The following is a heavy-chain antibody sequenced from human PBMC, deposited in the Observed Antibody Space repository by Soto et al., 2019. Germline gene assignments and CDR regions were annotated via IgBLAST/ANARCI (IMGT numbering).Heavy chain of an antibody. CDR2: IGIGSSTK. Sequence: VVSHRLSSTASGFTCINYGMNWVRQATGKGLEWVSYIGIGSSTKYYADSVKGRFTISRDNAKNSLYLQMNSLRAEDTAVYYCARDQLYYNDISGRPLNAFDVWGQGTMVTVSS. J-gene: IGHJ3*01. V-gene: IGHV3-48*01. CDR3: ARDQLYYNDISGRPLNAFDV. D-gene: IGHD3-22*01. CDR1: GFTCINYG.